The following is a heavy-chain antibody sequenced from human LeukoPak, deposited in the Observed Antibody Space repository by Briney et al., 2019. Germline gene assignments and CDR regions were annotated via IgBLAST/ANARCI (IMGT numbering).Heavy chain of an antibody. J-gene: IGHJ4*02. D-gene: IGHD2-15*01. Sequence: GGSLRLSCAASGFTFDDYAMHWVRQAPGKGLEWVSLISGDGGSTYYADSVKGRFTISRDNSKNSLYLQMNSLRAEDTAVYYCAREFYRAATSDYWGQGTLVTVSS. V-gene: IGHV3-43*02. CDR2: ISGDGGST. CDR3: AREFYRAATSDY. CDR1: GFTFDDYA.